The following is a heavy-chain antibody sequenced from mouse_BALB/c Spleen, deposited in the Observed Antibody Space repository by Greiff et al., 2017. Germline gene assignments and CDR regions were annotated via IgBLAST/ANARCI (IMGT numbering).Heavy chain of an antibody. CDR3: ARGEDYGYDGWFAY. CDR1: GDSITSGY. V-gene: IGHV3-8*02. J-gene: IGHJ3*01. D-gene: IGHD2-2*01. CDR2: ISYSGST. Sequence: VQLQQSGPSLVKPSQTLSLTCSVTGDSITSGYWNWIRKFPGNKLEYMGYISYSGSTYYNPSLKSRISITRDTSKNQYYLQLNSVTTEDTATYYCARGEDYGYDGWFAYWGQGTLVTVSA.